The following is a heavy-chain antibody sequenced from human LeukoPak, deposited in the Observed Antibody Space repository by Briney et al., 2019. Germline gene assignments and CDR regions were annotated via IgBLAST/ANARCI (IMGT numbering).Heavy chain of an antibody. Sequence: ASVKVSCKASGYTFTSYGISWVRQAPGQGLEWMGGIIPIFGTANYAQKFQGRVTITADESTSTAYMELSSLRSEDTAVYYCARGRGEYCSSTSCPSYDYWGQGTLVTVSS. CDR2: IIPIFGTA. J-gene: IGHJ4*02. D-gene: IGHD2-2*01. V-gene: IGHV1-69*13. CDR3: ARGRGEYCSSTSCPSYDY. CDR1: GYTFTSYG.